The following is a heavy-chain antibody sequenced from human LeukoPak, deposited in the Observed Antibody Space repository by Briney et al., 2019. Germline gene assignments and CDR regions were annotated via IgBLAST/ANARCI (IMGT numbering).Heavy chain of an antibody. V-gene: IGHV1-69*06. CDR1: GGTFSSYA. CDR2: IIPIFGTA. J-gene: IGHJ3*02. D-gene: IGHD2-21*02. CDR3: AREKVTTAAFDI. Sequence: SVKVSCKASGGTFSSYAISWVRQAPGQGLEWMGGIIPIFGTANYAQKFQGRVTITADKSTSTAYMELSSLRSEDTAVYYCAREKVTTAAFDIWGQGTMVTVSS.